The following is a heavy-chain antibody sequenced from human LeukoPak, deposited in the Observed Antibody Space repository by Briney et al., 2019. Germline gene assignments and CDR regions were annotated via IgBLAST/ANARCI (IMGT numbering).Heavy chain of an antibody. J-gene: IGHJ4*02. D-gene: IGHD6-13*01. Sequence: GGSLRLSCAASGFTFSSYEMNWVRQAPGKGLEWVSYISSSGSTIYYADSAKGRFTISRDNAKNSLYLQMNSLRAEDTAVYYCAREVTAAADYWGQGTLVTVSS. CDR3: AREVTAAADY. V-gene: IGHV3-48*03. CDR2: ISSSGSTI. CDR1: GFTFSSYE.